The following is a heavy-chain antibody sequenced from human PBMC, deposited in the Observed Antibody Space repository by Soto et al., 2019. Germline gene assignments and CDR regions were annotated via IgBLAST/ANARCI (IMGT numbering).Heavy chain of an antibody. V-gene: IGHV3-23*01. Sequence: GGSLRLSCAASGFTFSTFAMSWVRQAPGKGLEWVSGIRSTGDITSYANSVKGRFTISRDNSKNTLYLQMNSLRADDTALYYYAKDFLGVVPDAFDIWGQGTMVTVSS. D-gene: IGHD3-16*01. CDR2: IRSTGDIT. CDR1: GFTFSTFA. J-gene: IGHJ3*02. CDR3: AKDFLGVVPDAFDI.